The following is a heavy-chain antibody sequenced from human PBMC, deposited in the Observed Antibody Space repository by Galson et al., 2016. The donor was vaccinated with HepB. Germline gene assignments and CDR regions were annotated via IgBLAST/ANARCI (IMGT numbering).Heavy chain of an antibody. CDR3: ARGNGGKASLDY. CDR1: GFTFSYWP. V-gene: IGHV3-30*03. J-gene: IGHJ4*02. CDR2: VSKDGNIK. D-gene: IGHD4-23*01. Sequence: SLRLSCAASGFTFSYWPMHWVRQAPDRGLEWVAIVSKDGNIKYYAYSVKGRFTISRANYNHTLFLQMNSLRAEDTAVDYCARGNGGKASLDYWGQGTLVTVSS.